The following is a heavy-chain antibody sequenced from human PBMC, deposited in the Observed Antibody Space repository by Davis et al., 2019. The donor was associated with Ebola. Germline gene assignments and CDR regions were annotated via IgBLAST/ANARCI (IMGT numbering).Heavy chain of an antibody. V-gene: IGHV4-59*01. CDR2: IYYSGST. D-gene: IGHD3-10*01. Sequence: MPSETLSLTCTVSGGSISSYYWSWIRQPPGKGLEWIGYIYYSGSTNYNPSLKSRVTIPVDTSKNQFSLKLSSVTAADTAVYYCARLRQMYYYGSSYWYFDLWGRGTLVTVSS. CDR1: GGSISSYY. CDR3: ARLRQMYYYGSSYWYFDL. J-gene: IGHJ2*01.